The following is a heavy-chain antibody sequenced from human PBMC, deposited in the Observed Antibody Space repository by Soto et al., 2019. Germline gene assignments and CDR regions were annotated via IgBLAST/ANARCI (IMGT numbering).Heavy chain of an antibody. CDR2: ISSSSSYI. CDR1: GFTFSSYS. V-gene: IGHV3-21*01. Sequence: GSLRLSCAASGFTFSSYSMNWVRQAPGKGLEWVSSISSSSSYIYYADSVKGRFTISRDNAKNSLYLQMNSLRAEDTAVYYCARDRIGGSHFDYWGQGTLVTVSS. CDR3: ARDRIGGSHFDY. J-gene: IGHJ4*02. D-gene: IGHD1-26*01.